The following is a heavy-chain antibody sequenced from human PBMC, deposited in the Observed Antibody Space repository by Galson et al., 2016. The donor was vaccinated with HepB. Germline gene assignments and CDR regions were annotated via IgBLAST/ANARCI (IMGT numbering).Heavy chain of an antibody. V-gene: IGHV3-33*06. Sequence: SLRLSCAASGFTFSSYAMHWVRQAPGKGLEWVGIIWYDGTSKYYAESVKGRFTIARDNSKNMVYLEMNSLRAEDTAVYYCAKDARVPIYGVDSPDYGMDVGGKGTTVTVSS. J-gene: IGHJ6*04. D-gene: IGHD3-3*01. CDR1: GFTFSSYA. CDR2: IWYDGTSK. CDR3: AKDARVPIYGVDSPDYGMDV.